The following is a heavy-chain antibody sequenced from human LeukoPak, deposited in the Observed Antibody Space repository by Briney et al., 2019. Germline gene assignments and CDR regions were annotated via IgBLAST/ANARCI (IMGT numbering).Heavy chain of an antibody. Sequence: GESLKISCAASGFTFSSYSMNWVRQAPGKGLEWISYISGSSSIIYYTPSVKGRFTISRDNGKSSLYLQMNSLRDDDAAVYFCARGTWDGDRTLDIWGQGAMVTVSS. CDR2: ISGSSSII. V-gene: IGHV3-48*02. J-gene: IGHJ3*02. CDR3: ARGTWDGDRTLDI. D-gene: IGHD5-24*01. CDR1: GFTFSSYS.